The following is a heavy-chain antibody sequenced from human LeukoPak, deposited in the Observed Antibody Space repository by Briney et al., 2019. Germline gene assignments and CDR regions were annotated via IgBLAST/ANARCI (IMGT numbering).Heavy chain of an antibody. CDR3: ATDGMVRGPDAWFDS. Sequence: PSQTLSLTCNVSGGSISSGRYYWSWIRQPAGKGLEWIGRIYTRGSTNYNPSLKSRVTMSVDTSKNQFSLKLSSVTAADTAVYYCATDGMVRGPDAWFDSWGQGTLVTVSS. V-gene: IGHV4-61*02. CDR2: IYTRGST. J-gene: IGHJ5*01. CDR1: GGSISSGRYY. D-gene: IGHD3-10*01.